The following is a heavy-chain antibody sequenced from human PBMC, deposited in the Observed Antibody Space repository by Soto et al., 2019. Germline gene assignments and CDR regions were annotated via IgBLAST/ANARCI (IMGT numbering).Heavy chain of an antibody. Sequence: VSVKVSCKASGYTFTSYAMHWVRQAPGQRLEWMGWINAGNGNTKYSQKFQGRVTITRDTSASTAYMELSSLRSEDTAVYYCARDTTAAGHNWFDPWGQGILVTVSS. D-gene: IGHD6-13*01. CDR1: GYTFTSYA. V-gene: IGHV1-3*01. CDR2: INAGNGNT. CDR3: ARDTTAAGHNWFDP. J-gene: IGHJ5*02.